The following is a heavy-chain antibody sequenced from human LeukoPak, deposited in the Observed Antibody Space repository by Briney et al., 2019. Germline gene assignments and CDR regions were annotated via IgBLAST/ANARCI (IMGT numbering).Heavy chain of an antibody. Sequence: PGGSLRLSCAASGFTFSSYAMSWVRQAPGKGLEWVAVIWYDGSNKYYADSVKGRFTISRDNSKNTLYLQMNSLRAEDTAVYYCASPAPAAVIWGQGTLVTVSS. D-gene: IGHD6-13*01. J-gene: IGHJ4*02. V-gene: IGHV3-33*08. CDR2: IWYDGSNK. CDR3: ASPAPAAVI. CDR1: GFTFSSYA.